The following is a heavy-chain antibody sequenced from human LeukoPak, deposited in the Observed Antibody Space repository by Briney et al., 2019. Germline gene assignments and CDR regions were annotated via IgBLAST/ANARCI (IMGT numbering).Heavy chain of an antibody. D-gene: IGHD3-22*01. CDR2: ISGRGGST. CDR3: AKDFPYYYDTSGYYQDS. CDR1: GFTVSSNY. V-gene: IGHV3-23*01. J-gene: IGHJ4*02. Sequence: GGSLRLSCAASGFTVSSNYMSWVRQAPGKGLEWVSAISGRGGSTNYADSVKGRFTISRDNSKNTLYLQMNSLRAEDTAVYYCAKDFPYYYDTSGYYQDSWGQGTLVTVSS.